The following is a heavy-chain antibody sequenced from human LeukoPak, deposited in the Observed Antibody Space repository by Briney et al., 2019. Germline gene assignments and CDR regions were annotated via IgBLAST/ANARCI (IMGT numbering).Heavy chain of an antibody. J-gene: IGHJ6*04. CDR2: INPSGGST. CDR1: GYTFTSYY. V-gene: IGHV1-46*01. Sequence: ASVKVSCKASGYTFTSYYMHWVRQAPGQGLEWMGKINPSGGSTSYAQKFQGRVTMTRDTSTSTVYMELSSLRSEDTAVYYCAREGRYFDWPGDYYYGMDVWGKGTTVTVSS. CDR3: AREGRYFDWPGDYYYGMDV. D-gene: IGHD3-9*01.